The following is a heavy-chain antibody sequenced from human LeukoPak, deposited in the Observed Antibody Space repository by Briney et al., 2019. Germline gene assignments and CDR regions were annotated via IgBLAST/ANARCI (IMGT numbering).Heavy chain of an antibody. J-gene: IGHJ4*02. V-gene: IGHV3-23*01. D-gene: IGHD3-22*01. Sequence: TGGSLRLSCAASGFTFRDYAMTWVRQAPGKGPEWVSTFSAGGNRTYYADSVKGRFIITRDNSKNTLYLQMNSLRAEDTAVYYCAKSNYYYDSSGYLDYWGQGTLVTVSS. CDR2: FSAGGNRT. CDR3: AKSNYYYDSSGYLDY. CDR1: GFTFRDYA.